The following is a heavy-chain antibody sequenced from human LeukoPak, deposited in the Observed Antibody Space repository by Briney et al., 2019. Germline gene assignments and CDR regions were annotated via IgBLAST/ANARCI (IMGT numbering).Heavy chain of an antibody. Sequence: LVKVSCKASGGTFSSYTISWVRQAPGQGLEWMGRIIPILGIANYAQKFQGRVTITADKSTSTAYMELSSLRSEDTAVYYCARAPGGILTGLDVWGQGTTVTVSS. D-gene: IGHD3-9*01. J-gene: IGHJ6*02. CDR2: IIPILGIA. CDR3: ARAPGGILTGLDV. CDR1: GGTFSSYT. V-gene: IGHV1-69*02.